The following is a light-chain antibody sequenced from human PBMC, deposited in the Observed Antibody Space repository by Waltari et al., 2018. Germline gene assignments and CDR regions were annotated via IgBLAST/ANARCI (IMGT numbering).Light chain of an antibody. CDR2: VVS. V-gene: IGLV2-8*01. CDR1: SNDVGAYNY. J-gene: IGLJ2*01. CDR3: SSVAGNNNVV. Sequence: QSALTQPPSASGSPGQSVTISCTGTSNDVGAYNYVSWYQQHPGKAPKLMIYVVSMRPSGVPDRFSGAKSDTPASLTVSGLQAEDEADYYCSSVAGNNNVVFGGGTKLTVL.